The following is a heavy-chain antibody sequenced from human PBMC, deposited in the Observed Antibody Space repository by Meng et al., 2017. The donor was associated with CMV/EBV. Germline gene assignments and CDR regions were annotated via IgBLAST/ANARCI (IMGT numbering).Heavy chain of an antibody. V-gene: IGHV3-33*01. D-gene: IGHD3-22*01. J-gene: IGHJ6*02. Sequence: GESLKISCAASGFTFSSYGMHWVRQAPGKGLEWVAVIWYDGSNKYYADSVKGRFTISRDNSKNTLYLQMNSLRAEDTAVYYCARGPYYYDSSGYYRGCAMDVWGQGTTVTVSS. CDR1: GFTFSSYG. CDR3: ARGPYYYDSSGYYRGCAMDV. CDR2: IWYDGSNK.